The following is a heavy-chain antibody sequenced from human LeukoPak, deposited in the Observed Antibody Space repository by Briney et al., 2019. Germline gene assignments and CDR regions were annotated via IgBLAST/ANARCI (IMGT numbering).Heavy chain of an antibody. D-gene: IGHD2-2*01. V-gene: IGHV3-21*01. CDR1: GFTFSSYS. CDR2: ISSSSSYI. CDR3: ARGYCSSTSCYDLDY. J-gene: IGHJ4*02. Sequence: PGGSLRLSCAASGFTFSSYSMNWVRQAPGKGLEWVSSISSSSSYIYYADSVKGRFTISRDNAKNSPYLQMNSLRAEDTAVYYCARGYCSSTSCYDLDYWGQGTLVTVSS.